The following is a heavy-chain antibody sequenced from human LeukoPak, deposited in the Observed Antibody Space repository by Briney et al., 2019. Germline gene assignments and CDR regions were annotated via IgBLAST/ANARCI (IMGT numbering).Heavy chain of an antibody. CDR1: GYTFTSYA. V-gene: IGHV1-3*01. Sequence: ASVKVSCKASGYTFTSYAVHWVRQAPGQGLQWMGWINAGNGNTKYSQKFQGRVTITRDTSASTAYMELSSLRSEDTAIYYCARTLDITMVRGVMGYWGQGTLVTVSS. CDR3: ARTLDITMVRGVMGY. D-gene: IGHD3-10*01. CDR2: INAGNGNT. J-gene: IGHJ4*02.